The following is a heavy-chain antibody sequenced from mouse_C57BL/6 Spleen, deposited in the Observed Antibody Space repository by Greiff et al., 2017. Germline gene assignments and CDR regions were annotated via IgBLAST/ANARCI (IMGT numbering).Heavy chain of an antibody. CDR2: IYPRSGNT. J-gene: IGHJ2*01. CDR1: GYTFTSYG. CDR3: ALYHYGSTHFEH. Sequence: VQRVESGAELARPGASVKLSCKASGYTFTSYGISWVKQRTGQGLEWIGEIYPRSGNTYYNEKFKGKATLTADKSSSTAYMELRRLTSEDSAVYLCALYHYGSTHFEHGGQRTTLTVSS. V-gene: IGHV1-81*01. D-gene: IGHD1-1*01.